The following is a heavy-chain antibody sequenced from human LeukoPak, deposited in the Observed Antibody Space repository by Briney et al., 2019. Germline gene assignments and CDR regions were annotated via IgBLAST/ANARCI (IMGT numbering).Heavy chain of an antibody. V-gene: IGHV1-18*01. D-gene: IGHD3-9*01. CDR2: ISAYNGNT. CDR3: ARGGYYDILTGWNYYYGMDV. J-gene: IGHJ6*02. Sequence: GASVKVSCKASGYTFTSYGISWVRQAPGQGLEWMGWISAYNGNTNYAQKLQGRVTMTTDTSTSTAYMELRSLRSDDTAVYYCARGGYYDILTGWNYYYGMDVWGQGTTVTVSS. CDR1: GYTFTSYG.